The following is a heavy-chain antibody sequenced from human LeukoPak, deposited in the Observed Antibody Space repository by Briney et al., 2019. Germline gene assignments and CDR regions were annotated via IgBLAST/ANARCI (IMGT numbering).Heavy chain of an antibody. Sequence: GGSLRLSCAASGFTFDDYGMSWVRQAPGEGLELVSGINWNGGSTGYADSAKGRFTISRDNAKNSLYLQMNSLRAEDTALYHCARGSLTAMGGFDYWGQGTLVTVSS. CDR1: GFTFDDYG. J-gene: IGHJ4*02. CDR2: INWNGGST. D-gene: IGHD5-18*01. CDR3: ARGSLTAMGGFDY. V-gene: IGHV3-20*01.